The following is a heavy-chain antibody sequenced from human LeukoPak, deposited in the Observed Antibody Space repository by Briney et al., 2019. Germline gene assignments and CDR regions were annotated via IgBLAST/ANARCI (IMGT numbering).Heavy chain of an antibody. Sequence: SEALSLTCAVYGGSFSGYYWSWIRQPPGKGLEWIGEINHSGSTNYNPSLKSRVTISADTSKNQFSLKLSSVTAADTAVYYCARGFGGITIFGVVPGNNWFDPWGQGTLVTVSS. CDR2: INHSGST. CDR3: ARGFGGITIFGVVPGNNWFDP. CDR1: GGSFSGYY. J-gene: IGHJ5*02. D-gene: IGHD3-3*01. V-gene: IGHV4-34*01.